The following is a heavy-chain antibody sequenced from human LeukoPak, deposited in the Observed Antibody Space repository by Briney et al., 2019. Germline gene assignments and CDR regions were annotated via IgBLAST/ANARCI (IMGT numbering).Heavy chain of an antibody. CDR2: IYYSGST. CDR3: ARHYCGGDCYRLDY. CDR1: GGSISSYY. Sequence: PSETLSLTCTVSGGSISSYYWSWIRQPPGKGLEWSGYIYYSGSTNYKSSIKSRVTISVDTSKNQFSLKLSSVTAADTAVYYCARHYCGGDCYRLDYWGQGTLVTVSS. J-gene: IGHJ4*02. V-gene: IGHV4-59*08. D-gene: IGHD2-21*02.